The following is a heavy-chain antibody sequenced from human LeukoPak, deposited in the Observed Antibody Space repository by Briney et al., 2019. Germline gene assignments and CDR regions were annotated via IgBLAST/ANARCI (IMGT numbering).Heavy chain of an antibody. CDR2: ISYDGSNK. V-gene: IGHV3-30*04. CDR1: GFTFSSYA. D-gene: IGHD3-9*01. CDR3: ARTKPQQFDILS. J-gene: IGHJ4*02. Sequence: GGSLRLSCAASGFTFSSYALHWVRQSPSKGLECVAVISYDGSNKSYADSVKGRFTISRDNSKNTLYLQMNSLRAEDTAVYYCARTKPQQFDILSWGQGTLVTVSS.